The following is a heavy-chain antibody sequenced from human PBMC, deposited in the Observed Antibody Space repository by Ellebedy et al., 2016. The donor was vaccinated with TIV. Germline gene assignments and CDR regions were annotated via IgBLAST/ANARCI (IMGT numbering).Heavy chain of an antibody. V-gene: IGHV3-23*01. Sequence: GESLKISXAASGFTITTNAMTWVRLAPGKGLEWVSAISPNGNTTYYANSVKGRFTVSRDNSKNTLFLQMTSLRAEDTAVYYCAKESRFGGYASPFDDWGQGTLVTVSS. CDR1: GFTITTNA. D-gene: IGHD5-12*01. CDR2: ISPNGNTT. J-gene: IGHJ4*02. CDR3: AKESRFGGYASPFDD.